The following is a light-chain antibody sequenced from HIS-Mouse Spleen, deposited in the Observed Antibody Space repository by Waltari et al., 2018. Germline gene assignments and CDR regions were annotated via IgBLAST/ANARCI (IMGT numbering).Light chain of an antibody. Sequence: SYVLTQPPSVSVAPGTTARITCGGNNLGSKSLHLYQQKPGQAPVLVVYDDSDRPSGIPERFSGSNSGNTATLTISRVEAGDEADYYCQVWDSSSDHVVFGGGTKLTVL. J-gene: IGLJ2*01. V-gene: IGLV3-21*03. CDR3: QVWDSSSDHVV. CDR1: NLGSKS. CDR2: DDS.